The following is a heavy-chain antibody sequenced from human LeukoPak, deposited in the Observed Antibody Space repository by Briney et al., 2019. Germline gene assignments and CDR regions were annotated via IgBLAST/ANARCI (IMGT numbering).Heavy chain of an antibody. V-gene: IGHV1-8*01. CDR2: MNPNSGNT. CDR1: GYTFTNYD. J-gene: IGHJ4*02. D-gene: IGHD6-13*01. CDR3: ATSRSLYSSPPLDY. Sequence: ASVKVSCKASGYTFTNYDINWVRQATGQGLEWMGWMNPNSGNTGYGQKFQGRVTMTRDTSMSTAYMELSRLISDDTAVYYCATSRSLYSSPPLDYWGQGTLVTVSS.